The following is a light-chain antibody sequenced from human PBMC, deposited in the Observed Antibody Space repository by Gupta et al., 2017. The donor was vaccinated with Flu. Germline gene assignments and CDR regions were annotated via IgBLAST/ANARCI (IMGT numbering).Light chain of an antibody. CDR3: QQYFGYMCI. Sequence: DVHMTQSPSTLSASIGDTVTITCRASQSISGWLAWYQQKPGNAPKLLIYRASSLESGVPSRFSGSGSGTEFTLTISSLQPDDFATYYCQQYFGYMCIFGRGTRLEIK. J-gene: IGKJ2*04. CDR2: RAS. CDR1: QSISGW. V-gene: IGKV1-5*03.